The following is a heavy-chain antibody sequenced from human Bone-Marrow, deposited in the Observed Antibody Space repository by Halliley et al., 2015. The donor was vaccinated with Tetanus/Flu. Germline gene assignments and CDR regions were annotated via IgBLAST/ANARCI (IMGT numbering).Heavy chain of an antibody. Sequence: SLRLSCAASGFAFNSYDMNWVRQAPGKGLEWVAYVSTGSSTIYYAASVRGRFTISRDDAKNSLFLQMDGLRAEDTALYFCAREDTNPYDPTGGGYPRGGDYWGQGTQVTVSS. CDR3: AREDTNPYDPTGGGYPRGGDY. D-gene: IGHD2-8*01. CDR2: VSTGSSTI. V-gene: IGHV3-48*03. CDR1: GFAFNSYD. J-gene: IGHJ4*02.